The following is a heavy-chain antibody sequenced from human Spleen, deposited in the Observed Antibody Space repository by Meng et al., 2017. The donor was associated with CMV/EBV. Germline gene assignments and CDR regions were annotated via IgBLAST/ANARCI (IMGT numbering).Heavy chain of an antibody. V-gene: IGHV1-2*02. CDR1: GYTFTAYY. CDR3: AREPRLHWGSSYYYGMDV. D-gene: IGHD3-16*01. Sequence: ASVKVSCKASGYTFTAYYIDWVRQAPGQGLEWMGWINPNSGGTNYAQKFQGRVTMTRDTSTSTAYMELSGLRSDDTAVYYCAREPRLHWGSSYYYGMDVWGQGTTVTVSS. CDR2: INPNSGGT. J-gene: IGHJ6*02.